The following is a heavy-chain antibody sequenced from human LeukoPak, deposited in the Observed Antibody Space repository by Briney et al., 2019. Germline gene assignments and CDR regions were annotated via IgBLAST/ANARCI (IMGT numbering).Heavy chain of an antibody. D-gene: IGHD4-17*01. Sequence: SETLSLTCTVSGGSISSYYWSWIRQPAGKGLEWIGRIYTSGSTNYNPSLKSRVTMSVDTSKNQFSLRLSSVTAADTAVYYCARSGVGRTVTEFDYWGQGTLVTVSS. CDR3: ARSGVGRTVTEFDY. CDR1: GGSISSYY. CDR2: IYTSGST. V-gene: IGHV4-4*07. J-gene: IGHJ4*02.